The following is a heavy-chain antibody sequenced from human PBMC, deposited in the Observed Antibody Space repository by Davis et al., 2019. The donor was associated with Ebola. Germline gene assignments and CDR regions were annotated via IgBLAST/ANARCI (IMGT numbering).Heavy chain of an antibody. CDR1: GGSISSGDYY. Sequence: PSETLSLTCTVSGGSISSGDYYWTWIRQPPGKGLDWIGYVEFSGRTEYIPSLNSRVTISVDTSKNQFSLKLRSVTAADTAVYYCARGVYGAFFDSWGQGALVTVSS. CDR3: ARGVYGAFFDS. V-gene: IGHV4-61*08. J-gene: IGHJ4*02. D-gene: IGHD4/OR15-4a*01. CDR2: VEFSGRT.